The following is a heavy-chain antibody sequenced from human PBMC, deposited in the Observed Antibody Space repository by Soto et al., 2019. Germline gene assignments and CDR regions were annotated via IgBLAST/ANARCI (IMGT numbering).Heavy chain of an antibody. CDR2: TYYRSKWYN. CDR3: ARARFLAARLSVPYYYYGMDV. D-gene: IGHD6-6*01. CDR1: GDSVSSNSAA. J-gene: IGHJ6*02. Sequence: SQTLSLTCAISGDSVSSNSAAWNWIRQSPSGGLEWLGRTYYRSKWYNDYAVSVKSRITINPDTSKNQFSLQLNSVTPEDTAVYYCARARFLAARLSVPYYYYGMDVWGQGTTVTVSS. V-gene: IGHV6-1*01.